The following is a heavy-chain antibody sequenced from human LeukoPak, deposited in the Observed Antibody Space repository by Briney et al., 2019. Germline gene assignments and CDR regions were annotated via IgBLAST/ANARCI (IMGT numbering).Heavy chain of an antibody. CDR3: ARDSLYGDPAERGFDY. CDR1: GYTFTSYG. V-gene: IGHV1-18*01. Sequence: ASVKVSCKASGYTFTSYGISWVRQAPEQGLEWMGWISAYNGNTNYAQKLQGRVTMTTDTSTSTAYMELRSLRSDDTAVYYCARDSLYGDPAERGFDYWGQGTLVTVSS. D-gene: IGHD4-17*01. J-gene: IGHJ4*02. CDR2: ISAYNGNT.